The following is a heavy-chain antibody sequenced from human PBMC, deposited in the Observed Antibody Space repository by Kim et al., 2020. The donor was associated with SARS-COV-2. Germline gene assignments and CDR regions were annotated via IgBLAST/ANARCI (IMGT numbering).Heavy chain of an antibody. D-gene: IGHD3-10*01. V-gene: IGHV4-39*01. CDR2: GST. CDR3: ASQGFRFDP. J-gene: IGHJ5*02. Sequence: GSTDYTPSLKSRVTISVDTSKNQFSLKLSSVTAADTAVYYCASQGFRFDPWAREPWSPSPQ.